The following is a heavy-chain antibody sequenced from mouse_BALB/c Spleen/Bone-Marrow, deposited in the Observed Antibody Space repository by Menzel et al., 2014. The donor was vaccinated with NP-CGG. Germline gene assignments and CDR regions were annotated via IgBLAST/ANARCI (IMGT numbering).Heavy chain of an antibody. Sequence: QVQLQQSGAELVKPGASVKLSCKASGYTFTSYYMYWVKPRPGQGLEWIGEINPSNGGTNFNEKFKSKATLTVDKSSSTAYMQLSSLTSEDSAVYYCTNDYLFAYWGQGTLVTVSA. D-gene: IGHD2-4*01. CDR1: GYTFTSYY. V-gene: IGHV1S16*01. J-gene: IGHJ3*01. CDR2: INPSNGGT. CDR3: TNDYLFAY.